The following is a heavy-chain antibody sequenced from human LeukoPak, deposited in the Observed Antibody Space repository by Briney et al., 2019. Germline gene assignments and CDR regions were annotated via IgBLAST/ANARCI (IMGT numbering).Heavy chain of an antibody. Sequence: PGGSLRLSCAASGFTFSDYYMSWIRQAPGKGLEWVSYISSSGSTIYYADSVKGRFTISRDNAKNSLYLQMNSLRAEDTAVYYCARDIHYYYDSSGYYYGYGFGYFDYWGQGTLVTVSS. D-gene: IGHD3-22*01. V-gene: IGHV3-11*04. CDR3: ARDIHYYYDSSGYYYGYGFGYFDY. J-gene: IGHJ4*02. CDR2: ISSSGSTI. CDR1: GFTFSDYY.